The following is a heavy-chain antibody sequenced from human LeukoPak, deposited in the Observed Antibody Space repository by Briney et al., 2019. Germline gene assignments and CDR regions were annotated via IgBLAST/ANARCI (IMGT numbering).Heavy chain of an antibody. Sequence: GGSLRLSCSASGFTFSSYAMHWVRQAPGKGLEYVSAISPNGGRPYYADSVKGRFTISRDNSKNTMYRQMSSLIAEDTAVYYWGRRWSSSSCYADWGQGTLVTVSS. J-gene: IGHJ4*02. CDR2: ISPNGGRP. D-gene: IGHD2-2*01. CDR1: GFTFSSYA. V-gene: IGHV3-64D*08. CDR3: GRRWSSSSCYAD.